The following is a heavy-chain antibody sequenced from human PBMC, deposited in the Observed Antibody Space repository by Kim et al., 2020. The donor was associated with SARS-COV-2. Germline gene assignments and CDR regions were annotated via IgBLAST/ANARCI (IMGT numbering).Heavy chain of an antibody. J-gene: IGHJ3*02. V-gene: IGHV3-30*04. D-gene: IGHD5-18*01. Sequence: GGSLRLSCAASGFTFSSYAMHWVRQAPGKGLEWVAVISYDGSNKYYADSVKGRFTISRDNSKNTLYLQMNSLRAEDTAVYYCARSDTRGYSLGGMGGAFDIWGQGTMVTVSS. CDR2: ISYDGSNK. CDR1: GFTFSSYA. CDR3: ARSDTRGYSLGGMGGAFDI.